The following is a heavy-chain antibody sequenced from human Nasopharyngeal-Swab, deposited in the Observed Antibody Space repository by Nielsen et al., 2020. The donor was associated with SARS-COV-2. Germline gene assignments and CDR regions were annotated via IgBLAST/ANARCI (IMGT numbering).Heavy chain of an antibody. CDR2: IYPGDSDT. D-gene: IGHD5-12*01. Sequence: GESLKISCKGSGYSFTNYWIGWVRQMPGKGLEWMGIIYPGDSDTRYSPSFQGQVTVSADKSISTAYLQWSSLRAEDTAVYYCARDLRYSGYVYYFDNWGQGTLVTVSS. V-gene: IGHV5-51*01. CDR3: ARDLRYSGYVYYFDN. J-gene: IGHJ4*02. CDR1: GYSFTNYW.